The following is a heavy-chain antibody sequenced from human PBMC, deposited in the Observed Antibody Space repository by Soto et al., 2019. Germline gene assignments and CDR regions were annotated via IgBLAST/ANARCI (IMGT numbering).Heavy chain of an antibody. CDR3: AKDNANYGSGSFSH. CDR1: GFTFGSYA. D-gene: IGHD3-10*01. Sequence: EVQLLESGGGLVQPGGSLRLSCAASGFTFGSYAMSWVRQAPGKGLEWVSLISGTGDSSEYANSVKGRFTISIDYSKTTVFLQKNRLRDKDTAVYFCAKDNANYGSGSFSHWGQGTLVTVSS. J-gene: IGHJ4*02. CDR2: ISGTGDSS. V-gene: IGHV3-23*01.